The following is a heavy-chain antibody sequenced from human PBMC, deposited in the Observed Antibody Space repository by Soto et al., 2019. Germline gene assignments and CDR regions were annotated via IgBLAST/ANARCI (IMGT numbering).Heavy chain of an antibody. CDR3: ARSSIEPRVFMYPFDS. V-gene: IGHV4-39*01. Sequence: PSETLSLTCTVSGDSITSSSHYWGWILHPPGKGLECIANIYYDGNTYYNPSLKSRVAISLDTSKNQFSLRLNSVTAADTAVYYCARSSIEPRVFMYPFDSWGQGTLVTVSS. D-gene: IGHD6-6*01. CDR1: GDSITSSSHY. J-gene: IGHJ4*02. CDR2: IYYDGNT.